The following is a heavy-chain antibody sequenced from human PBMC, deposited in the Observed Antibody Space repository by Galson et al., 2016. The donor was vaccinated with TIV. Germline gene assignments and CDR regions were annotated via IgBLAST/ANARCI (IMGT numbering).Heavy chain of an antibody. CDR3: AREGKGGGARSNYFEP. D-gene: IGHD3-10*01. J-gene: IGHJ5*02. Sequence: SVKVSCKASGYSFTGYYMHWVRQAPGQGLEWMGWINPNIGTTKYEQTLQGWVTMTRDTSTSTVYLELSRLKSDDTAVYYCAREGKGGGARSNYFEPWGQGTQVTV. V-gene: IGHV1-2*04. CDR2: INPNIGTT. CDR1: GYSFTGYY.